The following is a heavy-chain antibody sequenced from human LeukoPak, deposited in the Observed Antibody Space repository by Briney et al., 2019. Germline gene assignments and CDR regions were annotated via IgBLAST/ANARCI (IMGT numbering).Heavy chain of an antibody. Sequence: GGSLRLSCAASGFTFSSYGIHWVRQAPGEGLEWVAFIRNDGSNKYYADSVKGRFTISRDNSKNTLYLQMKSLRAEDTAVYYCASSLRDYYYYYMDVWGKGTTVTVSS. CDR3: ASSLRDYYYYYMDV. CDR2: IRNDGSNK. V-gene: IGHV3-30*02. D-gene: IGHD3-10*01. CDR1: GFTFSSYG. J-gene: IGHJ6*03.